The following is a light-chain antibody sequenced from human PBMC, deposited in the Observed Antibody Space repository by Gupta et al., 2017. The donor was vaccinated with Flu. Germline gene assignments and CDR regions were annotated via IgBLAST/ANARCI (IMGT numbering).Light chain of an antibody. CDR3: LQDASWPFA. CDR1: TGLVSHSVNTC. Sequence: TPGQPASSSRGSSTGLVSHSVNTCLQWCQQKPGKSPRRLIHQVSYRESGVPERCSGSGSGTEFTLTISRLQAEDFGTYYCLQDASWPFAFGQGTKVEIK. V-gene: IGKV2-30*01. CDR2: QVS. J-gene: IGKJ1*01.